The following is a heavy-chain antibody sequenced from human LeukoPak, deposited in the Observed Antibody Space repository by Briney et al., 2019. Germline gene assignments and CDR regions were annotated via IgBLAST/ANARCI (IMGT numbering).Heavy chain of an antibody. J-gene: IGHJ4*02. CDR3: AKDARSGWNFDY. D-gene: IGHD6-19*01. V-gene: IGHV3-23*01. CDR2: TIASGGNT. Sequence: GGSLRLSCVASGFTFSSYAMGWVRQAPGKGLEWVSATIASGGNTYYADSVKGRFTISRDNSKNTLYLQMSSLRAEDTAVYYCAKDARSGWNFDYWGQGTPVTVSS. CDR1: GFTFSSYA.